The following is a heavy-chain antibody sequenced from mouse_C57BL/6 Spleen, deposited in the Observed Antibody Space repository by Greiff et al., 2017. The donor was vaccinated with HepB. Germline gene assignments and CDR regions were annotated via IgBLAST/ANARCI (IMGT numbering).Heavy chain of an antibody. J-gene: IGHJ1*03. D-gene: IGHD1-1*01. V-gene: IGHV5-4*01. CDR2: ISDGGSYT. CDR1: GFTFSSYA. CDR3: ARDRYYGLYWYFDV. Sequence: EVQGVESGGGLVKPGGSLKLSCAASGFTFSSYAMSWVRQTPEKRLEWVATISDGGSYTYYPDNVKGRFTISRDNAKNNLYLQMSHLKSEDTAMYYCARDRYYGLYWYFDVWGTGTTVTVSS.